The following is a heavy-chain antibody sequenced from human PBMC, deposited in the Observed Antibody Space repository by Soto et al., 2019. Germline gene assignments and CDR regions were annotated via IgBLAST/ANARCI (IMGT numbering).Heavy chain of an antibody. CDR1: GGSISSSSYY. Sequence: PSETLSLTCTVSGGSISSSSYYWGWIRQPPGKGLEWIGSIYYSGSTYYNPSLKSRVTISLGTSKNQFSLKLSSVTAADTAVYYCARGRQVTIGTGKFEYWGQGSLVTVSS. D-gene: IGHD3-10*01. CDR3: ARGRQVTIGTGKFEY. CDR2: IYYSGST. V-gene: IGHV4-39*01. J-gene: IGHJ4*02.